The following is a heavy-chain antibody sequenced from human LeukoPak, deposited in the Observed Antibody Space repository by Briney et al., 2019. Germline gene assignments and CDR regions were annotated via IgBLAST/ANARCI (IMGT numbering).Heavy chain of an antibody. V-gene: IGHV1-2*02. D-gene: IGHD3-10*01. CDR2: INANNGGT. CDR3: ARDYGRGFDI. CDR1: GYTFSGYY. Sequence: ASVKVSCTASGYTFSGYYMHWVRQAPGQGLEWMGWINANNGGTNYAQKFQGRVTWTRDTSISTAYMELGRLRSDDTAVYYCARDYGRGFDIWGQGTMVTVSS. J-gene: IGHJ3*02.